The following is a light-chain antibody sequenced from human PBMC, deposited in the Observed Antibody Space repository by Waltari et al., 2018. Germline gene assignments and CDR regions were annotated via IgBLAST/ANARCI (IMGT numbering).Light chain of an antibody. CDR1: QSGTSNY. V-gene: IGKV3-20*01. Sequence: EIVFTQSPGTLSLSPGERATLSCRASQSGTSNYLAWYQQKPGQAPRLLMYTASSRASGSPDRFSGSGSGTDFTLTISRLEPEDFAVYYCQQYGSSPLTFGGGTKVEIK. J-gene: IGKJ4*01. CDR2: TAS. CDR3: QQYGSSPLT.